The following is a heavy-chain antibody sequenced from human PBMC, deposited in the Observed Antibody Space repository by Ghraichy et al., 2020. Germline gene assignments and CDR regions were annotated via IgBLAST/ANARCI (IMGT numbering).Heavy chain of an antibody. Sequence: GSLNISCAASGFTFSSYAMHWVRQAPGKGLEWVAVISYDGSNKYYADSVKGRLTISRDNSKNTLYLQMNSLRAEDTAVYYCARDLGYSSSSFPRTFDYWGQGTLVTVSS. CDR3: ARDLGYSSSSFPRTFDY. CDR2: ISYDGSNK. D-gene: IGHD6-6*01. CDR1: GFTFSSYA. J-gene: IGHJ4*02. V-gene: IGHV3-30-3*01.